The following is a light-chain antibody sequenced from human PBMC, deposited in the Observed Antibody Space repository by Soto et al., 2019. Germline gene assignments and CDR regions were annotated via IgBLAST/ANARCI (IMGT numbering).Light chain of an antibody. CDR1: QSISRW. V-gene: IGKV1-5*01. Sequence: IQLTQSPSTLSASLVDTVTMTCRASQSISRWLSWYQQKAGKAPKLLIYDASTLQTGVASRFSGSMSGTEFTLTITGLQPDDSATYYCKQYNSYWTFGPGTKVDIK. J-gene: IGKJ1*01. CDR3: KQYNSYWT. CDR2: DAS.